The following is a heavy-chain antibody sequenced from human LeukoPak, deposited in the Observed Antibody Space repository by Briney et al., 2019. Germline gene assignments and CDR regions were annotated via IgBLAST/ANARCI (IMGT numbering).Heavy chain of an antibody. CDR1: GGSISSYY. CDR3: ARVFDSGSQAYFYYMDV. Sequence: SETLSLTCTVSGGSISSYYWSWIRQPPGKGLEWIGYIYYSGSTNYNPSLKSRVTMSVDTSKNQFSLKVSSVTAADTAVYYCARVFDSGSQAYFYYMDVWGKGTTVTIFS. D-gene: IGHD3-10*01. J-gene: IGHJ6*03. CDR2: IYYSGST. V-gene: IGHV4-59*01.